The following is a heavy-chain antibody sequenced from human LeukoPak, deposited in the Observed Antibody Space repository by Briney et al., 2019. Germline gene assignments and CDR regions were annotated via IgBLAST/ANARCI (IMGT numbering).Heavy chain of an antibody. CDR1: GGSFSAYY. D-gene: IGHD3-9*01. Sequence: PSETLSLTCAVYGGSFSAYYWSWIRQRPGRGLEWSGEINLSGSANYNPSLKSRATISVETSKKQFSLKLSAVTAAATAVYYCARGRDFEWFFVSPKRYNWFDPWGQGTLVTVSS. J-gene: IGHJ5*02. V-gene: IGHV4-34*01. CDR2: INLSGSA. CDR3: ARGRDFEWFFVSPKRYNWFDP.